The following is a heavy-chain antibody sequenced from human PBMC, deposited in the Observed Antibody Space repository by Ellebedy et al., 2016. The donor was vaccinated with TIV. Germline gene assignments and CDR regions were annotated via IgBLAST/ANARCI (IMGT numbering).Heavy chain of an antibody. CDR3: AKDRDSYFDWWTFEY. D-gene: IGHD3-9*01. Sequence: GGSLRLSXAASGFTFSSCGMHWVRQAPGKGLEWVAVISYDGSNNNYADSVKGRFTISRDNSKNTLFLQMNSLRAEDTAVYYCAKDRDSYFDWWTFEYWGQGTLVTVSS. V-gene: IGHV3-30*18. CDR2: ISYDGSNN. CDR1: GFTFSSCG. J-gene: IGHJ4*02.